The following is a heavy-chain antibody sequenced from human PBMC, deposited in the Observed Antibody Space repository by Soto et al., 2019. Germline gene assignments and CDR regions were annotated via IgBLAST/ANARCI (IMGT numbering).Heavy chain of an antibody. CDR2: VWFDGSDK. Sequence: GGSLRLSCAASTFTFSSYGMHWVRQAPGKGLEWVALVWFDGSDKYYTDSVKGRFTIPRDNSKNTLYLQMNSLRAEDTAVYYCARLYCSSSSCYSVGAFDIWGQGTMVTVSS. J-gene: IGHJ3*02. D-gene: IGHD2-2*01. CDR1: TFTFSSYG. CDR3: ARLYCSSSSCYSVGAFDI. V-gene: IGHV3-33*01.